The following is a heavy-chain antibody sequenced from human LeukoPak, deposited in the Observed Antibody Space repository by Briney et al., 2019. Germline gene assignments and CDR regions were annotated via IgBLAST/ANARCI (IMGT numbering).Heavy chain of an antibody. Sequence: PGGSLRLSCAASGFTFSSYWMNWARQAPGKGLEWVANIKQDGSEKYYVDSVKGRFTISRDNAKNSLYLQMNSLRAEDTAVYYCARVWSGYRDYYYGMDVWGQGTTVTVSS. CDR1: GFTFSSYW. CDR2: IKQDGSEK. V-gene: IGHV3-7*01. D-gene: IGHD3-3*01. J-gene: IGHJ6*02. CDR3: ARVWSGYRDYYYGMDV.